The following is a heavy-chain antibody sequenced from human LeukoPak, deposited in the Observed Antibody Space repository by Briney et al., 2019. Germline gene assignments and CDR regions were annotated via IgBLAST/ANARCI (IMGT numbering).Heavy chain of an antibody. CDR1: GGSISSGSYY. Sequence: SETLSLTCTVSGGSISSGSYYWSWIRQPAGKGLEWIGRIYTSGSANYNPSLKSRVTISVDTSKNQFSLKLNSVTAADTAVYYCARGRRIAVAGPTVRHDAFDIWGQGTMVTVSS. CDR2: IYTSGSA. V-gene: IGHV4-61*02. J-gene: IGHJ3*02. D-gene: IGHD6-19*01. CDR3: ARGRRIAVAGPTVRHDAFDI.